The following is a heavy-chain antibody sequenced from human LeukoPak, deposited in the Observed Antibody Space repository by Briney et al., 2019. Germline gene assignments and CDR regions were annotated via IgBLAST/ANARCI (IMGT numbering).Heavy chain of an antibody. Sequence: SETLSLTCAVYGGSFSGYYWSWIRQPPGKGLERIGEVNHSGSTNYNPSLKSRVIISVDTSKNQFSLKLSSVTAADTAVYYCARGGYGSGSYSPFDYWGQGTLVTVSS. CDR3: ARGGYGSGSYSPFDY. CDR1: GGSFSGYY. V-gene: IGHV4-34*01. D-gene: IGHD3-10*01. CDR2: VNHSGST. J-gene: IGHJ4*02.